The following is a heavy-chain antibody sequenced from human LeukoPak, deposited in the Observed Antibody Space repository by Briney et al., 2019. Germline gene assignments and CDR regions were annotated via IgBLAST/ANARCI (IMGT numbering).Heavy chain of an antibody. J-gene: IGHJ6*03. CDR1: GFTFSSYA. Sequence: GGSLRLSCAASGFTFSSYAMNWVRQAPGKGLEWVSSLSDGGHSSFYAASVKGRFTISRDNSKNTVYLQMGSLRAEDTAVYYCAKNRGGTYKYYMDVWGNGTTVTVSS. CDR3: AKNRGGTYKYYMDV. V-gene: IGHV3-23*01. CDR2: LSDGGHSS. D-gene: IGHD1-1*01.